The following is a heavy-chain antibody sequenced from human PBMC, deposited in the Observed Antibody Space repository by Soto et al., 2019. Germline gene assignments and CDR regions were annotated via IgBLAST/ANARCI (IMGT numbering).Heavy chain of an antibody. Sequence: SETLSLTCTVSGGSISSSSYYWGWIRQPPGKGLEWIGSIYYSGSTYYNPSLKSRVTISVDTSKNQFSLKLSSVTAADTAVYYCARLLSRSGGSLDYWGQGTLVTVSS. V-gene: IGHV4-39*01. CDR3: ARLLSRSGGSLDY. CDR2: IYYSGST. CDR1: GGSISSSSYY. J-gene: IGHJ4*02. D-gene: IGHD2-15*01.